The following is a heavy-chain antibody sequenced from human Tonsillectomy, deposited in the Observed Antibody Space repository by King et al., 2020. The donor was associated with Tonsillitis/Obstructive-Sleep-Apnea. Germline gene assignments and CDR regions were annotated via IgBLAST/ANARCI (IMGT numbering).Heavy chain of an antibody. J-gene: IGHJ5*02. V-gene: IGHV3-21*01. CDR1: ELTFSGYS. Sequence: VQLVESGGGLVKPGGSLRLSCAASELTFSGYSISWVRQAPGKGLEWVASISSSSTYIYYADSVRGRFTLSRDNSKKALFLQMKSLRTDDTAVYYCARDSGTRDLEWSLGLNWFDPWGQGTLVTVSS. D-gene: IGHD3-3*01. CDR3: ARDSGTRDLEWSLGLNWFDP. CDR2: ISSSSTYI.